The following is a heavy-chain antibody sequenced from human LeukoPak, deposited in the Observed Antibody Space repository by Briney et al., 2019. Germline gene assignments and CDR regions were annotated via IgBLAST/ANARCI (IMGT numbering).Heavy chain of an antibody. CDR1: GFTFSDYY. V-gene: IGHV3-11*01. CDR2: ISSSGSTI. D-gene: IGHD3-22*01. J-gene: IGHJ5*02. Sequence: AGGSLRLSCAASGFTFSDYYMSWIRQAPGKGLEWVSYISSSGSTIYYADSVKGRFTISRDNAKNSLYLQMNSLRAEDTAVYYCARDSHYDSLTSWFDPWGQGTLVTVSS. CDR3: ARDSHYDSLTSWFDP.